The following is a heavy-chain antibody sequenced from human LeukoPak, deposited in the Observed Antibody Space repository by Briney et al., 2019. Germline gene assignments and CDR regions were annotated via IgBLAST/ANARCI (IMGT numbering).Heavy chain of an antibody. V-gene: IGHV1-69*13. CDR1: GYTFTSYA. CDR3: AWGKYYYDSSGYYYDDAFDI. CDR2: IIPIFGTA. Sequence: SVTVSCKASGYTFTSYAISWVRQAPGQGLEWMGGIIPIFGTANYAQKFQGRVTITADESTSTAYMELSSLRSEDTAVYYCAWGKYYYDSSGYYYDDAFDIWGQGTMVTVSS. D-gene: IGHD3-22*01. J-gene: IGHJ3*02.